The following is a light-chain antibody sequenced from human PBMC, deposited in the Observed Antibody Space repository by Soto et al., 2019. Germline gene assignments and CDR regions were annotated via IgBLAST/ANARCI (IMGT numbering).Light chain of an antibody. J-gene: IGKJ1*01. CDR1: QSVSSSF. V-gene: IGKV3-20*01. CDR2: GAS. CDR3: QQYDSSLT. Sequence: DIVLTQSPASLSLPPGERATLSCRASQSVSSSFLAWYQQKPGQAPRLLIYGASRRATGIADRFTGSGSGTDFTLTISRLEPEDFAVYYCQQYDSSLTFGLGTKGKSN.